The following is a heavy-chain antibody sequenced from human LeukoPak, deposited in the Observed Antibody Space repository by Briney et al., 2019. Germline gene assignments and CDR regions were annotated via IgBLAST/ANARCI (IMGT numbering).Heavy chain of an antibody. D-gene: IGHD3-22*01. J-gene: IGHJ4*02. CDR2: IKEDGSEK. CDR3: ARDSSGYQ. CDR1: GFTVSSNY. Sequence: PGGSLRLSCAASGFTVSSNYMSWVRQAPGKGLEWVANIKEDGSEKYYGDSVKGRFTISRDNAKNSLYLEMNSLRVEDTAVYYCARDSSGYQWGQGTLVTVSS. V-gene: IGHV3-7*01.